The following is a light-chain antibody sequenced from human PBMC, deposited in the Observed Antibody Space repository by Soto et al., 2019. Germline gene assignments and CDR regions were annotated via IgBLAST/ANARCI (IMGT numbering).Light chain of an antibody. CDR2: ENI. CDR1: SSDVGAYDL. CDR3: SSFTTFSTVV. Sequence: QSALTQPASVSGSPGQSITISCIGTSSDVGAYDLVSWYQQHPGTAPRLIIYENIRRPSGIPSRFSGSKSGNTASLTISGLRAEDEANYYCSSFTTFSTVVFGGGTKLTVL. V-gene: IGLV2-14*02. J-gene: IGLJ2*01.